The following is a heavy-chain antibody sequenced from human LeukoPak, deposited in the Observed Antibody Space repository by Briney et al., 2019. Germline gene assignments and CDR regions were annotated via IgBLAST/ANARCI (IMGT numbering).Heavy chain of an antibody. V-gene: IGHV1-24*01. CDR1: GYTFTSYY. J-gene: IGHJ3*02. D-gene: IGHD2-2*01. CDR3: ATAVVPAAIGYAFDI. CDR2: FDPEDGET. Sequence: ASVKVSCKASGYTFTSYYMHWVRQAPGKGLEWMGGFDPEDGETIYAQKFQGRVTMTEDTSTDTAYMELSSLRSEDTAVYYCATAVVPAAIGYAFDIWGQGTMVTVSS.